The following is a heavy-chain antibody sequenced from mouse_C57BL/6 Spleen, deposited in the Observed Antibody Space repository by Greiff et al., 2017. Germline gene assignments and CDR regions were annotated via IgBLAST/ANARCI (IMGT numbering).Heavy chain of an antibody. V-gene: IGHV1-54*01. CDR2: INPGSGGT. CDR3: ARSDGYDED. J-gene: IGHJ3*01. Sequence: VKLLESGAELVRPGTSVKVSCKASGYAFTNYLIEWVKQRPGQGLEWIGVINPGSGGTNYNEKFKGKATLTADKSSSTAYMQLSSLTSEDSAVYFCARSDGYDEDWGQGTLVTVSA. D-gene: IGHD2-2*01. CDR1: GYAFTNYL.